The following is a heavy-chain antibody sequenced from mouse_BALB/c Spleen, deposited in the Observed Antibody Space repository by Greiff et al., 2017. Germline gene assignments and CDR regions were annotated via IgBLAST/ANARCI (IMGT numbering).Heavy chain of an antibody. CDR2: IDPETGGT. J-gene: IGHJ2*01. D-gene: IGHD2-4*01. CDR1: GYTFTDYE. V-gene: IGHV1-15*01. CDR3: TRGGYDYDGFDY. Sequence: VQLQQSGAELVRPGASVTLSCKASGYTFTDYEMHWVKQTPVHGLEWIGAIDPETGGTAYNQKFKGKATLTADKSSSTAYMELRSLTSEDSAVYYCTRGGYDYDGFDYWGQGTTLTVSS.